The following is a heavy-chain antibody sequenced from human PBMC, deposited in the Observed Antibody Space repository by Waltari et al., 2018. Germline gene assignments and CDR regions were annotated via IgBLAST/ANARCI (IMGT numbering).Heavy chain of an antibody. V-gene: IGHV4-39*01. Sequence: QLQLQESGPGLVKPSETLSLTCTVSGGSISSSSYYWGWIRQPPGKGLEWIGSIYYSGRTYYNPSLKSRVTTSVDTSKNQFSLKLSSVTAADTAVYYCASPYSSSSERYFDLWGRGTLVTVSS. CDR1: GGSISSSSYY. J-gene: IGHJ2*01. CDR2: IYYSGRT. CDR3: ASPYSSSSERYFDL. D-gene: IGHD6-13*01.